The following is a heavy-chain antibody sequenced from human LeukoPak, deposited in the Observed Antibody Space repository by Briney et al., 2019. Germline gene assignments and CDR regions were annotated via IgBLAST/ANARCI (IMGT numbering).Heavy chain of an antibody. D-gene: IGHD3-3*01. CDR1: GYTFTGYY. CDR3: ARGDYDFWSGPFSY. V-gene: IGHV1-2*06. Sequence: GASVEVSCKASGYTFTGYYMHWVRQAPGQGLEWMGRLNPNSGVTNFAQRFQGRVTMTRDTSISTAYMELSSLRSDDTAVYYCARGDYDFWSGPFSYWGQGTLVTVSS. CDR2: LNPNSGVT. J-gene: IGHJ4*02.